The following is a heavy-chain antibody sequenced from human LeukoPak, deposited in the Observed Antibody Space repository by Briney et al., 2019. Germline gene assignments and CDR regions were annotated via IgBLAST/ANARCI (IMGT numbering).Heavy chain of an antibody. V-gene: IGHV3-21*01. CDR3: ARWRSSWRYFDY. Sequence: GGSLRLSCAASGFTFSSYNMNWVRQTPGQGLEWVSSITSGSSHIYYADSVKGRFTISRDNAKNSLYLQMNSLRAEDTAVYYCARWRSSWRYFDYWGQGTLVTVSS. D-gene: IGHD6-13*01. CDR2: ITSGSSHI. J-gene: IGHJ4*02. CDR1: GFTFSSYN.